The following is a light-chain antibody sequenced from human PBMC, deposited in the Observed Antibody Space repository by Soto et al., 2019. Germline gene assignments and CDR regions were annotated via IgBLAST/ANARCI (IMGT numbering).Light chain of an antibody. CDR1: SSNIGAGYD. Sequence: SVLTQPPSVSGAPGQRVTMSCTGSSSNIGAGYDVHWYQQLPGTAPKLLIYGNSNRPSGVPDRFSGSKSGTSASPAITGLQAEDEADYYCQSYDSSLNAYVFGTGTKVTVL. V-gene: IGLV1-40*01. CDR2: GNS. J-gene: IGLJ1*01. CDR3: QSYDSSLNAYV.